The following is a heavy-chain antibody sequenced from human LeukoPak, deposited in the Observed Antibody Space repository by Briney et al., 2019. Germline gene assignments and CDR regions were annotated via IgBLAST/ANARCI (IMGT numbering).Heavy chain of an antibody. V-gene: IGHV3-30*04. CDR2: VSFHGTDK. J-gene: IGHJ4*02. CDR3: ARAVPSRQAIDY. CDR1: GFTFSNCA. Sequence: GGSLRLSCAASGFTFSNCAMHWVRQAPGKGLDWVAVVSFHGTDKFSADSVKGRFTISRDNSKNTLYLQMNSLIPEDTAVYYCARAVPSRQAIDYWGQGTLVTVSS.